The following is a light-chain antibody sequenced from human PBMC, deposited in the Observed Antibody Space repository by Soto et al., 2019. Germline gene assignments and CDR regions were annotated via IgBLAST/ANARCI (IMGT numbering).Light chain of an antibody. CDR2: WAS. V-gene: IGKV4-1*01. CDR1: QSVLYSSNNRNY. CDR3: QQYYNTPLT. J-gene: IGKJ4*01. Sequence: DIVMTPSPDSLAVSLGERVTINCKSSQSVLYSSNNRNYLAWYQQKPGQPPKLLIYWASTRESGVPDRFSGSGSGTDFTLTISSLQAEDVAVYYCQQYYNTPLTFGGGTKVDI.